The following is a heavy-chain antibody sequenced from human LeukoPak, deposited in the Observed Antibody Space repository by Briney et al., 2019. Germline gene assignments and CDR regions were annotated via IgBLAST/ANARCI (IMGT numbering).Heavy chain of an antibody. Sequence: PETLSLTCTVSGGSISSSSYYWGWIRQPPGKGLEWIVSIYYSGSTYYNPSLKSRVTISVDTSKNQFSLKLSSVTAADTAVYYCARRSIVGATNSDYWGQGTLVTVSS. CDR2: IYYSGST. CDR3: ARRSIVGATNSDY. CDR1: GGSISSSSYY. J-gene: IGHJ4*02. V-gene: IGHV4-39*01. D-gene: IGHD1-26*01.